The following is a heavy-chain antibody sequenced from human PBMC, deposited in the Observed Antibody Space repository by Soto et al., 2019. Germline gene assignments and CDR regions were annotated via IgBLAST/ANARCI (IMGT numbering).Heavy chain of an antibody. Sequence: ASVKVSCKASGYTFTSYGISWVRQAPGQGLEWMGWISAYNGSTNYAQKLQGRVTMTTDTSTSTAYMELSSLRSEDTAVYYCARDLVYGDYVDYFDYWGQGTLVTVSS. CDR2: ISAYNGST. D-gene: IGHD4-17*01. CDR3: ARDLVYGDYVDYFDY. CDR1: GYTFTSYG. V-gene: IGHV1-18*01. J-gene: IGHJ4*02.